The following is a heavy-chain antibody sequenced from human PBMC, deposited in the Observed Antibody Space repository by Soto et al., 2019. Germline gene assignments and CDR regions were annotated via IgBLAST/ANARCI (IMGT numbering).Heavy chain of an antibody. CDR1: GFTFDDYA. CDR3: AKYISIAAAATDAFDI. J-gene: IGHJ3*02. V-gene: IGHV3-9*01. D-gene: IGHD6-13*01. Sequence: PGGSLRLSCAASGFTFDDYAMHWVRQAPGKGLEWVSGISWNSGSIGYADSVKGRFTISRDNAKNSLYLQMNSLRAEDTALYYCAKYISIAAAATDAFDIWGQGTMVTVSS. CDR2: ISWNSGSI.